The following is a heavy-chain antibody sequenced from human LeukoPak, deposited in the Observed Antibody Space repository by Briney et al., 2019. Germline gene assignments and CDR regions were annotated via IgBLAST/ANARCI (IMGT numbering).Heavy chain of an antibody. Sequence: SETLSLTCTVSGGSIRSSYYYWNWIRQPPGKGLEWIGEVNDSGSTNYNPSLKSRVTISVDTSKNQFSLRLRSVTAADTAMYYCARASAYSSSSGVNYWGQGTLVTVPS. CDR2: VNDSGST. D-gene: IGHD6-6*01. J-gene: IGHJ4*02. CDR1: GGSIRSSYYY. V-gene: IGHV4-39*07. CDR3: ARASAYSSSSGVNY.